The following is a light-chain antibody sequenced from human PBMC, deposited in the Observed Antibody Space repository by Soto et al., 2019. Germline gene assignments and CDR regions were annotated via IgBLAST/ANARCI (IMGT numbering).Light chain of an antibody. CDR1: SSDVGVYNY. CDR3: SSYTSSSTVV. V-gene: IGLV2-14*01. J-gene: IGLJ2*01. Sequence: QSALTQPASVSGSPGQSITISCTGSSSDVGVYNYVSWYQQHPGKAPKLIIYDVSNRPSGVSNRFSGSKSDNTASLTISGLQAEDEADYYCSSYTSSSTVVFGGGTKVTVL. CDR2: DVS.